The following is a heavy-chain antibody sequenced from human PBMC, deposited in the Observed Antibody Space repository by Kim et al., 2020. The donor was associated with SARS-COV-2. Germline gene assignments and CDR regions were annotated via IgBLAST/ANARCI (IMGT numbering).Heavy chain of an antibody. J-gene: IGHJ6*02. Sequence: NCGQKFQGRVTITADESTSTAYMELSSLRSEDTAVYYCAICSDGGAGMDVWGQGTTVTVSS. V-gene: IGHV1-69*01. D-gene: IGHD2-15*01. CDR3: AICSDGGAGMDV.